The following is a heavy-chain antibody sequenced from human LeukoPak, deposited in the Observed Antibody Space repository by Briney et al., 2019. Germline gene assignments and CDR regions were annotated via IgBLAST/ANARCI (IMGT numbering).Heavy chain of an antibody. CDR3: ARGAYGDYPGV. V-gene: IGHV3-7*05. Sequence: GGSLRLSCAASAFTFRTYWMNWVRQAPGKGLEWVANIKQDGSEKYYVDSVKGRFIISRDNAKNSLYLQINSLRAEDTAVYYCARGAYGDYPGVWGQGTTVTVSS. J-gene: IGHJ6*02. CDR1: AFTFRTYW. D-gene: IGHD4-17*01. CDR2: IKQDGSEK.